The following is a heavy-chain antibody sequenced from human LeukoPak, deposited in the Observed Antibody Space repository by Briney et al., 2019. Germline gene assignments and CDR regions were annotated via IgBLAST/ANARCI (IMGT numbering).Heavy chain of an antibody. CDR3: AKDEWFGGLDPQNWFDP. CDR1: GFTVSSNE. V-gene: IGHV3-38-3*01. D-gene: IGHD3-10*01. J-gene: IGHJ5*02. CDR2: ISGGST. Sequence: PGGSLRLSCAASGFTVSSNEMSWVRQAPGKGLEWVSSISGGSTYYADSVKGRFTISRDNSKNTLYLQMNSLRAEDTAVYYCAKDEWFGGLDPQNWFDPWGQGTLVTVSS.